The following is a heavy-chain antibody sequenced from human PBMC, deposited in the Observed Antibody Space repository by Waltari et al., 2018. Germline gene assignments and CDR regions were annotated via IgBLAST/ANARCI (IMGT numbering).Heavy chain of an antibody. D-gene: IGHD2-15*01. Sequence: EVQLVQSGAEVHNPGESLKISCKGYGYSFTSYSIGWVRPMAGKGLEWMGIIYPGDSDTNYSPSFQGPVTISASKSLCTAYLQWISLKASDTAMYYCASTRDIVPSAFDSWGQGTLVTVSS. CDR3: ASTRDIVPSAFDS. J-gene: IGHJ4*02. CDR2: IYPGDSDT. CDR1: GYSFTSYS. V-gene: IGHV5-51*01.